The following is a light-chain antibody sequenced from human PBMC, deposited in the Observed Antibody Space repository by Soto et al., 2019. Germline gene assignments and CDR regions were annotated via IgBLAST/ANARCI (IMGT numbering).Light chain of an antibody. J-gene: IGLJ1*01. CDR3: VSYTSSTTYV. CDR1: SIDVGGSNF. Sequence: QSVLTQPASVSDSPGKSITISCTVTSIDVGGSNFVSWYQQHPGKPPKLIIYDVANRPSGVSNRFSGSKSGSTAPLIISRLQTEDEADYYCVSYTSSTTYVFGTGTKV. V-gene: IGLV2-14*03. CDR2: DVA.